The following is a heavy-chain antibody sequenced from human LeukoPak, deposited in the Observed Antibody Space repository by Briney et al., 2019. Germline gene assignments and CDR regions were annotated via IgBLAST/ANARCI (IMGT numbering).Heavy chain of an antibody. J-gene: IGHJ4*02. D-gene: IGHD6-13*01. V-gene: IGHV3-9*01. CDR3: AKDIGSSIWYVDY. Sequence: PGGSLRLSCAASGFTFDDYAMHWVRQAPGKGLEWVSSISWKSDSIAYADSVRGRFTISRDNAKNSLYLQMNSLRAEDTAVYSCAKDIGSSIWYVDYWGQGTLVTVSS. CDR2: ISWKSDSI. CDR1: GFTFDDYA.